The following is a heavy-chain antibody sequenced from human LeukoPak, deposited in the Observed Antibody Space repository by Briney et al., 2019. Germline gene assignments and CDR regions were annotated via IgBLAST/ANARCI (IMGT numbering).Heavy chain of an antibody. CDR2: IYHSGST. CDR1: GYSISSGYY. J-gene: IGHJ4*02. D-gene: IGHD3-22*01. Sequence: SETLSLTCTVSGYSISSGYYWGWIRQPPGKGLEWIGSIYHSGSTYYNPSLKSRVTISVDTSKNQFSLKLSSVTAADTAVYYCATRFWMMIGTDYWGQGTLVTVSS. V-gene: IGHV4-38-2*02. CDR3: ATRFWMMIGTDY.